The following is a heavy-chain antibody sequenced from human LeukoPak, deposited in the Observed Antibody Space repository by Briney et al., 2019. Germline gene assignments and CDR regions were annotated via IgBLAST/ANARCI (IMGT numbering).Heavy chain of an antibody. J-gene: IGHJ4*03. D-gene: IGHD2-2*01. V-gene: IGHV4-4*07. CDR1: GGSISSYY. CDR3: ASGGYCSSTSCYYDY. CDR2: IYTSGST. Sequence: SETLSLTCMVSGGSISSYYWSWVRQPAGKGLEWIGRIYTSGSTNYNPSLKSRVTMSVDTSKNQFSLKLSSVTAADTAVYYCASGGYCSSTSCYYDYWGQGTLVTVSS.